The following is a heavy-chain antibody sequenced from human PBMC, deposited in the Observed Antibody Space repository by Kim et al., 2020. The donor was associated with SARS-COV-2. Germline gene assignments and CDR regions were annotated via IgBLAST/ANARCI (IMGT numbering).Heavy chain of an antibody. D-gene: IGHD3-10*01. Sequence: GGSLRLSCAASGFTFGDYAMHWVRQAPGKGLVWVSGISWNSGSIGYADSVKGRFTISRDNAKNSLYLQMNSLRAEDTALYYCALGGSGSYLYYGMDVWGQGTTVTVSS. CDR3: ALGGSGSYLYYGMDV. J-gene: IGHJ6*02. CDR1: GFTFGDYA. V-gene: IGHV3-9*01. CDR2: ISWNSGSI.